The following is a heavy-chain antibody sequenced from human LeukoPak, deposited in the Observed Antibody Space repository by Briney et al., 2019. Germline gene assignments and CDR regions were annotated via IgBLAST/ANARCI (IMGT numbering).Heavy chain of an antibody. Sequence: SQTLSLTCAVSGGSISSCDYPWGWIRQPPGKGLEWIGYIYHSGSTLSNPSLKSRVTISIDRSKNQYSLRLSSVTAADAAVYYCAADYGSGSYRFDYWGEGTLVTVSS. V-gene: IGHV4-30-2*01. CDR1: GGSISSCDYP. CDR3: AADYGSGSYRFDY. J-gene: IGHJ4*02. D-gene: IGHD3-10*01. CDR2: IYHSGST.